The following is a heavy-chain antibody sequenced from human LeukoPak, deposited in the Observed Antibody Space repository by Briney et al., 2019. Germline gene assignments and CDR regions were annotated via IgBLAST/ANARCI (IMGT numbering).Heavy chain of an antibody. CDR3: AKDIRGWYYYYYGMDV. CDR2: ISYDGSNR. V-gene: IGHV3-30*18. J-gene: IGHJ6*02. D-gene: IGHD3-22*01. Sequence: GGSLRLSCAASGFTFSSYGMHWVRQAPGKGLEWVAVISYDGSNRYYADSVRGRFTISRDNSKNTLYLQMNSLRAEDTAVYYCAKDIRGWYYYYYGMDVWGQGTTVTLSS. CDR1: GFTFSSYG.